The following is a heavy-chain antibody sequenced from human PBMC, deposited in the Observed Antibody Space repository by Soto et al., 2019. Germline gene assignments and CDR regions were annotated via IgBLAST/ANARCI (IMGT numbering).Heavy chain of an antibody. CDR1: GGTFSSYA. D-gene: IGHD6-13*01. J-gene: IGHJ6*02. CDR3: ASGAAAGHHPGYYYYGMDV. V-gene: IGHV1-69*13. Sequence: SVKVSCKASGGTFSSYAISRVRQAPGQGLEWMGGIIPIFGTANYAQKLQGRVTITADESTRTAYMELSSLRSEDTAVYYCASGAAAGHHPGYYYYGMDVWGQGTTVTVSS. CDR2: IIPIFGTA.